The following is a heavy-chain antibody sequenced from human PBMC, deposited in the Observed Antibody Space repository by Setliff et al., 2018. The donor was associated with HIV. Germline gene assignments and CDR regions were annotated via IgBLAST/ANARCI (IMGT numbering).Heavy chain of an antibody. V-gene: IGHV3-21*01. CDR3: ARYRAAAVTWYFDL. CDR2: ISSSSSYI. Sequence: GGSLRLSCAASGFTFSSYSMTWVRQAPGKGLEWVSSISSSSSYIYYADSVKGRFTNSRDNAKNSLYLQMNSLRAEDTAVYYCARYRAAAVTWYFDLWGRGTLVTVSS. D-gene: IGHD6-13*01. J-gene: IGHJ2*01. CDR1: GFTFSSYS.